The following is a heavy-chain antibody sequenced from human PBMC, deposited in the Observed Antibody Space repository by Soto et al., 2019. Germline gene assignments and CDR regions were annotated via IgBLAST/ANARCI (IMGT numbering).Heavy chain of an antibody. CDR3: AKQIDSGSYYVH. J-gene: IGHJ4*02. V-gene: IGHV3-30*18. D-gene: IGHD3-10*01. CDR1: GLTFSNYG. Sequence: QVQLVESGGGVVQPGRSLRLSCAASGLTFSNYGIHWVRQAPGKGLEWVAVVSSDGSDKYYADSVKGRFTISRDNSKNTLYLQMNSLRTEDTAVYYCAKQIDSGSYYVHWGQGTLVTVSS. CDR2: VSSDGSDK.